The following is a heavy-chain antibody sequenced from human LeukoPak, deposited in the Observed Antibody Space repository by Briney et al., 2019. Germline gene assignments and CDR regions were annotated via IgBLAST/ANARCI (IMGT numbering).Heavy chain of an antibody. Sequence: GGSLRLSCTASGFTFSSYEMNWVRQAPGKGLEWVSYISSSGSTIYYGDSVKGRFTISRDNAKNSLYLQMNSLRAEDTAVYYCAELGITMIGGVWGKGTTVTVSS. J-gene: IGHJ6*04. CDR1: GFTFSSYE. V-gene: IGHV3-48*03. D-gene: IGHD3-10*02. CDR2: ISSSGSTI. CDR3: AELGITMIGGV.